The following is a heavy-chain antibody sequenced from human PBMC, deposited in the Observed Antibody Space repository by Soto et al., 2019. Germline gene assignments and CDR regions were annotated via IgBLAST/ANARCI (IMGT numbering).Heavy chain of an antibody. V-gene: IGHV4-31*03. Sequence: PSETLSLTCTVSGGSISSGGYYWSWIRQHPGKGLEWIGYIYYSGSTYYNPSLKSRVTISVDTSKNQFSLKLSSVTAADTAVYYCARFEYCSGGSCYNDAFDIWGQGTMVTVSS. D-gene: IGHD2-15*01. CDR1: GGSISSGGYY. CDR2: IYYSGST. J-gene: IGHJ3*02. CDR3: ARFEYCSGGSCYNDAFDI.